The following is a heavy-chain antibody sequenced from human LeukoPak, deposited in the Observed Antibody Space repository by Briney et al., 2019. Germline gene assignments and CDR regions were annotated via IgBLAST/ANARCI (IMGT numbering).Heavy chain of an antibody. Sequence: GRSLRLSCAASGFTFSNYGMHWVRQAPGKGLEWVAVISYDGSNKYYTDSVKGRFTISRDNAKNSLYLQMNSLRAEDTAVYYCARITYYYDSSGYYLDYWGQGTLVTVSS. CDR3: ARITYYYDSSGYYLDY. D-gene: IGHD3-22*01. CDR2: ISYDGSNK. J-gene: IGHJ4*02. V-gene: IGHV3-30*03. CDR1: GFTFSNYG.